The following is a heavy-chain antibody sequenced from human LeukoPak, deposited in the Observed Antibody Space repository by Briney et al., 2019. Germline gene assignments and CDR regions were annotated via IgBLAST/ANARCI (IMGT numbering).Heavy chain of an antibody. CDR1: GYNFISYG. CDR2: ISPYNGNT. D-gene: IGHD6-19*01. V-gene: IGHV1-18*01. Sequence: GASVKVSCKASGYNFISYGISWVRQAPGQGLEWMGWISPYNGNTNYAQKLQGRVTMTTDTPTSRAHMELRSLRSDDTAVYYCARVWVSAWPLYKNYYGMDVWGQGTTVAVSS. J-gene: IGHJ6*02. CDR3: ARVWVSAWPLYKNYYGMDV.